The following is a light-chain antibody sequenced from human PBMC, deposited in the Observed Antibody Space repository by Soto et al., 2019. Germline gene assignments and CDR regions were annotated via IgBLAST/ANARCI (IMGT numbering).Light chain of an antibody. CDR3: QYRNTWPAA. CDR2: DAS. CDR1: QSVGFY. Sequence: EIVLTQSLAILSLSPGERAIVSCRASQSVGFYLGWYQQRPGQAPRLVIYDASNRAAGIPARFSGSGSGTDLTLTISSLEPEDFAIYYGQYRNTWPAAFGQGTRLEIK. V-gene: IGKV3-11*01. J-gene: IGKJ5*01.